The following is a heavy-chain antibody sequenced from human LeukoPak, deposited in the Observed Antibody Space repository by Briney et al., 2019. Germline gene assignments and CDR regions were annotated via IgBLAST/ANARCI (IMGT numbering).Heavy chain of an antibody. CDR2: INPNSGRT. D-gene: IGHD6-13*01. CDR3: ARTREYSSTWFFPPFDP. Sequence: ASVKVSCKASGYTFTSYAMHWVRQAPGQRLEWMGWINPNSGRTNYAHNFQGRVTLTRDPSISTAYMELTGLTSNDTGVYYCARTREYSSTWFFPPFDPWGQGTLVTVSS. V-gene: IGHV1-2*02. J-gene: IGHJ5*02. CDR1: GYTFTSYA.